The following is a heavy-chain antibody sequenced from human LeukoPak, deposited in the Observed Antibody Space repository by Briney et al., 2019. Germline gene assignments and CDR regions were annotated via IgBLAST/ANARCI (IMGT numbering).Heavy chain of an antibody. CDR1: GGSISSYY. CDR2: IYYSGST. Sequence: PSETLSLTCTVSGGSISSYYWGWIRQPPGKGLEWIGYIYYSGSTNYNPSLKSRVTISVDTSKNQFSLKLSSVTAADTAVYYCARAEDYYDSSGYFGDWGQGTLVTVSS. V-gene: IGHV4-59*01. D-gene: IGHD3-22*01. CDR3: ARAEDYYDSSGYFGD. J-gene: IGHJ4*02.